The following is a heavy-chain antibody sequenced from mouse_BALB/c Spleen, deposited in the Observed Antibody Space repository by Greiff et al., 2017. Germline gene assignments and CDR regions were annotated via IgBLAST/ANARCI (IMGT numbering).Heavy chain of an antibody. D-gene: IGHD2-14*01. J-gene: IGHJ4*01. CDR1: GYTFTDYY. CDR3: ARGYRYGEGYAMDY. Sequence: VQLQQSGPELVKPGASVKISCKASGYTFTDYYINWVKQRPGQGLEWIGWIYPGDGSTKYNEKFKGKTTLTADKSSSTAYMLLSSLTSEDSAIYFCARGYRYGEGYAMDYWGQGTSVTVSS. V-gene: IGHV1-75*01. CDR2: IYPGDGST.